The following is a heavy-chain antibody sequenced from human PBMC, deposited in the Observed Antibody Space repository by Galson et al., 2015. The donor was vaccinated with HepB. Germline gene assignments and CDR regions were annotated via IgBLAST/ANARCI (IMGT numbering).Heavy chain of an antibody. CDR3: ASASGNATGWDFAY. Sequence: SLRLSCAASRFTFRDYGMHWVRQAPGKGLEWVAVVLYDATTKYYADSVRGRFTISRDSSRNTLFLQLNSLRAEDTAVYYCASASGNATGWDFAYWGQGALVTVAS. V-gene: IGHV3-30*12. CDR2: VLYDATTK. J-gene: IGHJ4*02. D-gene: IGHD6-19*01. CDR1: RFTFRDYG.